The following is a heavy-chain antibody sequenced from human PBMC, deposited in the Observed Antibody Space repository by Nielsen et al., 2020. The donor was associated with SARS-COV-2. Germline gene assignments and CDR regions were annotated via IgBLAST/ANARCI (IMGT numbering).Heavy chain of an antibody. CDR3: ANGGLLGYCTGGSCFDL. Sequence: ASVKVSCKASGYTFTSYYMHWVRQAPGQGLEWMGIINPSGGSTSYAQKFQGRVTMTRDTSTSTVYMELSSLRAEDTAVYYCANGGLLGYCTGGSCFDLWGQGTLVTVSS. V-gene: IGHV1-46*01. D-gene: IGHD2-8*02. CDR1: GYTFTSYY. J-gene: IGHJ5*02. CDR2: INPSGGST.